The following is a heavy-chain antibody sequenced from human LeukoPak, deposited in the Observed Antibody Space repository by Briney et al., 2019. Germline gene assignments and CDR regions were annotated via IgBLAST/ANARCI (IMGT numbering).Heavy chain of an antibody. CDR3: AKELVLVGATEPIDY. CDR2: ISGSGGST. D-gene: IGHD1-26*01. Sequence: GGSLRLSCAASGFTFSSYAMSWVRQAPGKGLEWVSAISGSGGSTYYADSVRGRFTISRDNSKNTLYLQMNSLRAEDTAVYYCAKELVLVGATEPIDYWGQGTLVTVSS. CDR1: GFTFSSYA. V-gene: IGHV3-23*01. J-gene: IGHJ4*02.